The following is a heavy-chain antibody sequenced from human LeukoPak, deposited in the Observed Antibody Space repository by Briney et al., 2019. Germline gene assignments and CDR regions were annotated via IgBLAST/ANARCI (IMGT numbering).Heavy chain of an antibody. D-gene: IGHD3-22*01. CDR2: IYSSGST. Sequence: PSETLSLTCTVSGGSISSYYWSWIRQPAGKGLEWIGRIYSSGSTNYNPSLKSRVTMSIDTSKYQFSLKLSSVTAADTAVYYCASGPHYYDSSGHMDVWGKGTTVTVSS. V-gene: IGHV4-4*07. J-gene: IGHJ6*03. CDR3: ASGPHYYDSSGHMDV. CDR1: GGSISSYY.